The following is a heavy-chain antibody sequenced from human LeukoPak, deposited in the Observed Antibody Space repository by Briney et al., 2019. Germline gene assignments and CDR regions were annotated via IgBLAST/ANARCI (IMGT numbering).Heavy chain of an antibody. D-gene: IGHD3-3*01. V-gene: IGHV1-69*01. CDR3: AGDNGRAFYDFWSGSPYNWFDP. Sequence: GSSVKVSCKASGGTFSNYAISWVRQAPGQGLEWMGGIIPIFGTANYAQKFQGRVTITADESTNTAYMELSSLRSEDMAVYYCAGDNGRAFYDFWSGSPYNWFDPWGQGTLVTVSS. CDR1: GGTFSNYA. J-gene: IGHJ5*02. CDR2: IIPIFGTA.